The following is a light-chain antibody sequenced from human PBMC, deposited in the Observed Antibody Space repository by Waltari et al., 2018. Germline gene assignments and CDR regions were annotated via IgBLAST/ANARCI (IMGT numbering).Light chain of an antibody. CDR2: GTS. CDR1: QSVRST. CDR3: QQYDYWPWT. V-gene: IGKV3D-15*01. Sequence: PGESATLSCRASQSVRSTFAGFQQKPGQPPRLLIYGTSTRATGIPARFTGSGSGTEFSLTISSLQPEDFATYYCQQYDYWPWTFGQGTRVETK. J-gene: IGKJ1*01.